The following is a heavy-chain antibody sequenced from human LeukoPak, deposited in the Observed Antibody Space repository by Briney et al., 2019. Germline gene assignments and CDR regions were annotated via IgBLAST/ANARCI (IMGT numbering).Heavy chain of an antibody. CDR2: IYHSGST. J-gene: IGHJ3*01. Sequence: PSQTLSLTCAVSGYSISSGYYWGWSRPPPGKGLEWIGSIYHSGSTYYNLSLKSRVTISVDTSKNQFSLKLSSVTAADTAVYYCARAVRQVYKDWGQGTMVTVSS. CDR3: ARAVRQVYKD. CDR1: GYSISSGYY. D-gene: IGHD1-1*01. V-gene: IGHV4-38-2*01.